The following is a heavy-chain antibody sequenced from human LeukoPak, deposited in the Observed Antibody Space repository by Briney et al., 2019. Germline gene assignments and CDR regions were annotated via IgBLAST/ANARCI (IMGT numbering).Heavy chain of an antibody. CDR1: GFTFSSYA. Sequence: PGGSLRLSCATSGFTFSSYAVAWVRQAPGKGLEWVSSISNTGSNTYYADSVKGRFTISRDNSKNTLYLQMNSLRAEDTAVYYCAKDPVGQVRGVISGTFDYWGQGTLVTVSS. CDR3: AKDPVGQVRGVISGTFDY. V-gene: IGHV3-23*01. J-gene: IGHJ4*02. D-gene: IGHD3-10*01. CDR2: ISNTGSNT.